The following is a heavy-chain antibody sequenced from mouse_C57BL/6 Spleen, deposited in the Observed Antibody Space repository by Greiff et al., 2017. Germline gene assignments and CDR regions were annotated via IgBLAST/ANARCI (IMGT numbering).Heavy chain of an antibody. CDR1: GFTFSDYG. J-gene: IGHJ2*01. Sequence: DVQLVESGGGLVKPGGSLKLSCAASGFTFSDYGMHWVRQAPEKGLEWVAYISSGSSTIYYADTVKGRFTISRDNAKNTLFLQMTSLRSEDTAMYYCARGPTGTRYFDYWGQGTTLTVSS. CDR3: ARGPTGTRYFDY. V-gene: IGHV5-17*01. CDR2: ISSGSSTI. D-gene: IGHD4-1*02.